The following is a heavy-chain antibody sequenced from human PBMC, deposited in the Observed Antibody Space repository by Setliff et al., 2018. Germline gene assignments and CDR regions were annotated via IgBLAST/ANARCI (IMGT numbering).Heavy chain of an antibody. J-gene: IGHJ4*02. Sequence: ASVKVSCKASGYTFSANAIHWVRQAPGQRLEWMGFIYTDNGNTKYSKNFQDRVAISRDTSASTAYMELSSLTSEDTAVYFCARGSRGFDYWGQGALVTVSS. CDR3: ARGSRGFDY. V-gene: IGHV1-3*04. CDR1: GYTFSANA. CDR2: IYTDNGNT.